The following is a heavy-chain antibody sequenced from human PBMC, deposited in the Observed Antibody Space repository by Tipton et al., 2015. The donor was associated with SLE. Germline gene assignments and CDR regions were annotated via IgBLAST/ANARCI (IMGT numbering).Heavy chain of an antibody. D-gene: IGHD4-17*01. J-gene: IGHJ6*02. CDR3: ARALGDYGYYYGMDV. CDR2: ISYDGSNK. CDR1: GFTFSTYV. V-gene: IGHV3-30*04. Sequence: SLRLSCAASGFTFSTYVMHWVRQAPGKGLEWVAVISYDGSNKYYADSVKGQFTISRDNSKNTLYLQMNSLRAEDTAVYYCARALGDYGYYYGMDVWGQGTTVTVSS.